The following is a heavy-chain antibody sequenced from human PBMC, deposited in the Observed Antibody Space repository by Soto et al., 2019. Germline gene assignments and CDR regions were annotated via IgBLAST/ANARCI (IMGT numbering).Heavy chain of an antibody. CDR1: GYTFTGYY. V-gene: IGHV1-2*02. Sequence: RASVKVSCKASGYTFTGYYMHWVRQAPGQGLEWMGWINPNSGGTNYAQNFQGRVTMTRDTSISTAYMELSRLRSDDTAVYYCAVGPWGSRRLDFWGQGTLGTVSS. D-gene: IGHD3-16*01. CDR2: INPNSGGT. CDR3: AVGPWGSRRLDF. J-gene: IGHJ4*02.